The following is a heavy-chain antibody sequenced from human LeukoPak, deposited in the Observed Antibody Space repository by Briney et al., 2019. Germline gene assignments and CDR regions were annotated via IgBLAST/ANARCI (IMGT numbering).Heavy chain of an antibody. V-gene: IGHV1-69*13. CDR3: AREGSGWTSGYFDY. CDR2: IIPIFGTA. D-gene: IGHD6-19*01. CDR1: GGTFSSYA. J-gene: IGHJ4*02. Sequence: SVKVSCKASGGTFSSYAISWVRQAPRQGLEWMGGIIPIFGTANYAQKFQGRVTITADESTSTAYMELSSLRSEDTAVYYCAREGSGWTSGYFDYWGQGTLVTVSS.